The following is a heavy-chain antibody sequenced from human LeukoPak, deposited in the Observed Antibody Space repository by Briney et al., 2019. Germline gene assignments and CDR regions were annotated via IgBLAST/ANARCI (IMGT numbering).Heavy chain of an antibody. CDR1: GFTFSSYW. V-gene: IGHV3-7*01. CDR2: IKQDGSEK. D-gene: IGHD6-6*01. J-gene: IGHJ6*03. Sequence: GGSLRLSCAASGFTFSSYWMSWVRQAPGKGLEWVANIKQDGSEKYYVDSVKGRFTISRDNAKNSLYLQMNSLRAEDTAVYYCARESSSAWYYYYYMDVWGKGTTVTVSS. CDR3: ARESSSAWYYYYYMDV.